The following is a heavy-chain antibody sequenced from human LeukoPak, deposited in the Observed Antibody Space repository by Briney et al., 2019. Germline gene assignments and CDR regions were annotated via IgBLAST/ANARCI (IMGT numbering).Heavy chain of an antibody. CDR3: ARDGDYGDYPTHMDV. V-gene: IGHV3-7*01. CDR2: IKQDGSEK. J-gene: IGHJ6*03. CDR1: GFTFSSYW. D-gene: IGHD4-17*01. Sequence: GGSLRLSCAASGFTFSSYWMSWVRQAPGKGLEWVANIKQDGSEKYYVDSVKGRFTISRDNAKNSLHLQMNSLRAEDTAVYYCARDGDYGDYPTHMDVWGKGTTVTVSS.